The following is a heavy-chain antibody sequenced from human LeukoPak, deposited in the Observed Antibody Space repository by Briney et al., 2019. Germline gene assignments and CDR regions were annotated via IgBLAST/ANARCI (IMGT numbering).Heavy chain of an antibody. D-gene: IGHD1-26*01. J-gene: IGHJ2*01. CDR1: GFTFSSHG. CDR3: AKNLLGSGAYSWYFDL. CDR2: ISTSGDGT. Sequence: PGGSPRLSCAASGFTFSSHGMSWVRQTPGKGLEWVSSISTSGDGTVYADSVKGRVTISRDNSKNTLYLQMNSLRAEDTAVYSCAKNLLGSGAYSWYFDLWGRGTLVTVS. V-gene: IGHV3-23*01.